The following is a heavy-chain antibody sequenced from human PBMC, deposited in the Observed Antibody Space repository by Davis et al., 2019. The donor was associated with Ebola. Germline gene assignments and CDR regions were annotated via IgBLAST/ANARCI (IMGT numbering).Heavy chain of an antibody. Sequence: SETLSLTCTVSGGSISSYYWSWIRQPPGKGLEWIGSISYSGSTYYNPSLKSRVTISVDKSKNQFSLKLSSVTAADTAVYYCARDQGNYWGQGTLVTVSS. CDR3: ARDQGNY. V-gene: IGHV4-39*07. J-gene: IGHJ4*02. CDR1: GGSISSYY. CDR2: ISYSGST. D-gene: IGHD6-13*01.